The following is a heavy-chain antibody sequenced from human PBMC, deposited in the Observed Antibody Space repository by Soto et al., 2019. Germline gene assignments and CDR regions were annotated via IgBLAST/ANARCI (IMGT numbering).Heavy chain of an antibody. Sequence: QVQLQESGPGLVKPSETLSLTCTVSGGSISSYYWSWIRQPPGKGLEWIGYIYYSGSTNYNPSLKSRVTISVDTSKNQFSMKLSSVTAADTAVHYCARESIAAAGAVDYWGQGTLVTVSS. CDR2: IYYSGST. CDR1: GGSISSYY. CDR3: ARESIAAAGAVDY. D-gene: IGHD6-13*01. V-gene: IGHV4-59*01. J-gene: IGHJ4*02.